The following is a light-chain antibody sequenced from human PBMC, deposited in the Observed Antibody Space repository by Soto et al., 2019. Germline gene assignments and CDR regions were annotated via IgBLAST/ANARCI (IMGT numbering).Light chain of an antibody. CDR3: SSYTTRNTEV. Sequence: QSALTQPASVSGSPGQSISISCIGTSSDVGAFNYVSWYQHNPGKAPQLIIYDVTSRPSGVSNRFSASKFGNTASLTSSGLQAEDEADYYCSSYTTRNTEVFGTGTKGTVL. J-gene: IGLJ1*01. CDR1: SSDVGAFNY. V-gene: IGLV2-14*03. CDR2: DVT.